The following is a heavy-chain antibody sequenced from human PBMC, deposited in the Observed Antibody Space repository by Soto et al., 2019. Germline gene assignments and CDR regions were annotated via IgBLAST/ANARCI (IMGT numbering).Heavy chain of an antibody. CDR2: IVPSLDTT. Sequence: AASVKVSCKASGGTFSSSGFSWVRQAPGQGLEWMGMIVPSLDTTNYAQKFQARVTITADEVTSTAYMELRSLRSEDTAVYYCARWPQPRYTADPYAVDVWGQGTRVTVS. CDR3: ARWPQPRYTADPYAVDV. D-gene: IGHD3-16*02. J-gene: IGHJ6*02. V-gene: IGHV1-69*11. CDR1: GGTFSSSG.